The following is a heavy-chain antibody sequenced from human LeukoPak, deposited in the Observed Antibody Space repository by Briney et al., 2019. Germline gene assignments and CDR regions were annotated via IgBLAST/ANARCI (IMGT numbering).Heavy chain of an antibody. V-gene: IGHV3-21*05. CDR2: ISSTSTDI. J-gene: IGHJ4*02. Sequence: GGSLRLSCSASGFIFSNHGMNWVRQAPGKGLEWISYISSTSTDIYYVDSVKGRFTISRDNAKNSVYLQMNSLRAEDTAIYYCARRGPYFDYWGQGILVTVSS. CDR1: GFIFSNHG. CDR3: ARRGPYFDY. D-gene: IGHD3-10*01.